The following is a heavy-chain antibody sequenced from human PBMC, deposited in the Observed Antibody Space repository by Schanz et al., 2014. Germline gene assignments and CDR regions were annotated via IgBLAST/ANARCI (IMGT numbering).Heavy chain of an antibody. D-gene: IGHD3-10*02. Sequence: QLQESDPGLVRPSETLSLTCTVYGGSFSSGGYTWSWIRQPPGKGLEWIGYIYYSGSTYYNPSLKSRVTISVDTSKNQFSLMLGSVTAADTAVYYCARDKVTTLGYYGMDVWGQGTTVTVSS. V-gene: IGHV4-30-4*07. CDR1: GGSFSSGGYT. CDR2: IYYSGST. J-gene: IGHJ6*02. CDR3: ARDKVTTLGYYGMDV.